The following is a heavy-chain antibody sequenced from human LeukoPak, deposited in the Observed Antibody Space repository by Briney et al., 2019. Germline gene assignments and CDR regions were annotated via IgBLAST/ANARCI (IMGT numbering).Heavy chain of an antibody. CDR3: ARHHYCLGGTCSFDP. Sequence: ASVKVSCKASGYTFTGYFLHWVRQAPGQGLEWMGCLNPNSGGTNYAQKFQGRVTMTRDTSISTAYMDLSRLRSDDTAVYYCARHHYCLGGTCSFDPWGQGTLVAVSS. V-gene: IGHV1-2*02. J-gene: IGHJ5*02. D-gene: IGHD2-15*01. CDR1: GYTFTGYF. CDR2: LNPNSGGT.